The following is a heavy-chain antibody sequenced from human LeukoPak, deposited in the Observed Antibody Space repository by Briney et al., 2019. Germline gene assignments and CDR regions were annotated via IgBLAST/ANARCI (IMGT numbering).Heavy chain of an antibody. CDR3: AKTRADAFDI. V-gene: IGHV3-21*01. Sequence: PGGSLRLSCAASGFTFSSYSMNWVRQAPGKGLEWVSSISSSSSYIYYADSVKGRFTISRDNAKNSLYLQMNILRAEDTAVYYCAKTRADAFDIWGQGTMVTVSS. CDR1: GFTFSSYS. CDR2: ISSSSSYI. J-gene: IGHJ3*02.